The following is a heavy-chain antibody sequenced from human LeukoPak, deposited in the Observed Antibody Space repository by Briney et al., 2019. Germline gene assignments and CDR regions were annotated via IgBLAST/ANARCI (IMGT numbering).Heavy chain of an antibody. J-gene: IGHJ4*02. CDR1: GFTVSSNY. D-gene: IGHD6-19*01. CDR2: IYSGGST. Sequence: GGSLRLSCAASGFTVSSNYMSWVRQAPGKGLEWVSVIYSGGSTFYADSVKGRFTISRDNSKNTLYLQMNSLRAEDTAVYYCARIIAVAGTGFFDYWGQGTLVTVSS. CDR3: ARIIAVAGTGFFDY. V-gene: IGHV3-53*01.